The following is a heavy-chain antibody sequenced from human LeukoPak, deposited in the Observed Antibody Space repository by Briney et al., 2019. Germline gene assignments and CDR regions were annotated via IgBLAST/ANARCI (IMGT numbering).Heavy chain of an antibody. CDR3: ARATLGYCSGGSCYSGPYQYYGMDV. CDR1: GGSISSYY. J-gene: IGHJ6*02. D-gene: IGHD2-15*01. Sequence: PSETLSLTCAVSGGSISSYYWSWIRQPPGKGLEWIGYIYYSGSNNYNPSLKSRVTISVDTSKNQFSLKLSSVTAADTAVYYCARATLGYCSGGSCYSGPYQYYGMDVWGQGTTVTVSS. V-gene: IGHV4-59*01. CDR2: IYYSGSN.